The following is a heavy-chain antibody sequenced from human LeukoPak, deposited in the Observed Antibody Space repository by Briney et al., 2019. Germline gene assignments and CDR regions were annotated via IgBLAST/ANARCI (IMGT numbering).Heavy chain of an antibody. J-gene: IGHJ6*03. V-gene: IGHV4-59*12. CDR1: GGSISSYY. Sequence: SETLSLTCTVSGGSISSYYWSWIRQPPGKGLEWIGYIYYSGSTNYNPSLKSRVTISVDTSKNQFSLKLSSVTAADTAVYYCARKIRMRDFWSGSYYYYYMDVWGKGTTVTVSS. CDR2: IYYSGST. CDR3: ARKIRMRDFWSGSYYYYYMDV. D-gene: IGHD3-3*01.